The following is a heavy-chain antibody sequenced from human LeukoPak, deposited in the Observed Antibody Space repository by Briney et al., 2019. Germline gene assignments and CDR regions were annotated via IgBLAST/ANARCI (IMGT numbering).Heavy chain of an antibody. CDR1: GFTFSSYW. Sequence: PGGSLRLSCAASGFTFSSYWMTSVRQAPGKGLEWVANIKHNGDELNYVDSVEDRFTISRDNAKNSLYLHMTSLRAEDTAVYYCARELRTFDSWGQGTLVTVSS. J-gene: IGHJ4*02. CDR2: IKHNGDEL. D-gene: IGHD3-16*01. V-gene: IGHV3-7*01. CDR3: ARELRTFDS.